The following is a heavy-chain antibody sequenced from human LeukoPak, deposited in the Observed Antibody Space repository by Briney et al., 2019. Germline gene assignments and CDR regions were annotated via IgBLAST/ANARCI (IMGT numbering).Heavy chain of an antibody. Sequence: PGGSLRLSCAAPVHTLSSYAMSWVPGAPGKGVEWVSAMCGSGSSTYYANSVSSRFTISRDNSKNTLYLQITSLRAEDTAVYYCAKAGPHRYYGSGSYYNYFDYWGQGTLVTVSS. CDR2: MCGSGSST. V-gene: IGHV3-23*01. J-gene: IGHJ4*02. CDR3: AKAGPHRYYGSGSYYNYFDY. CDR1: VHTLSSYA. D-gene: IGHD3-10*01.